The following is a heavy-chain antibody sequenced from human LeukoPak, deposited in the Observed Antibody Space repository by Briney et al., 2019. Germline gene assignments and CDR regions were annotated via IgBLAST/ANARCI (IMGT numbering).Heavy chain of an antibody. J-gene: IGHJ5*02. D-gene: IGHD4-17*01. CDR3: ARGDYGDYDWFDP. V-gene: IGHV1-69*13. CDR2: IIPIFGTA. CDR1: GGTFSSYA. Sequence: SVTVSCKASGGTFSSYAISWVRQAPGQGLEWMGGIIPIFGTANYAQKFQGRVTITADESTSTAYMELSSLRSEDTAVYYCARGDYGDYDWFDPWGQGTLVTVSS.